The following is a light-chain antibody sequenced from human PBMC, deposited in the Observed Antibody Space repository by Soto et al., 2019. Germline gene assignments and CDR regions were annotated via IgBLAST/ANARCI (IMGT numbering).Light chain of an antibody. CDR1: QSISSY. CDR2: GAS. J-gene: IGKJ1*01. CDR3: QGTETMLQP. Sequence: RASQSISSYLNWYQQKPGSAPKLLIYGASTLESGVPSRFSGSGSGTDFTLTVCCLQVEDCATYCCQGTETMLQPSGQRTK. V-gene: IGKV1-39*01.